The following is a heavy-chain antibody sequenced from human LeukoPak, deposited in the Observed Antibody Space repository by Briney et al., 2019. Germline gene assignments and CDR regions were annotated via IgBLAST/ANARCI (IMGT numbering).Heavy chain of an antibody. Sequence: PSETLSLTCTVSGGSLSNYYWSCIRQPPGKGLEWIGYIYYSGSINYNPSLKSRVTISVDMSKNQFSLQLSSVTAADTAVYYCARQSRDGDYIAKLFDYWGQGTLVTVSS. J-gene: IGHJ4*02. CDR3: ARQSRDGDYIAKLFDY. D-gene: IGHD4-17*01. CDR2: IYYSGSI. V-gene: IGHV4-59*08. CDR1: GGSLSNYY.